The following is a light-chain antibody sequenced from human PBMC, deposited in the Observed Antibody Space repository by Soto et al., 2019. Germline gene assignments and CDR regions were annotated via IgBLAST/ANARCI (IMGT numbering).Light chain of an antibody. J-gene: IGLJ1*01. CDR1: TSNIGKTF. V-gene: IGLV1-47*01. CDR2: RNI. Sequence: VLTQPPSASGTPGQTVNISCSGSTSNIGKTFVYWYQHFPGAAPKLLIYRNILRPSGVPDRFSAYKSGTSTSLAISGLRSEDEADYYCASWDNNLSGYVFGTGTKVTVL. CDR3: ASWDNNLSGYV.